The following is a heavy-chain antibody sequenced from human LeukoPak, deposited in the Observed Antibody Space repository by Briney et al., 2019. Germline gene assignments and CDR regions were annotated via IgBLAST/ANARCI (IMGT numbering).Heavy chain of an antibody. Sequence: ASVKVSCKASGYTFTGYYMHWVRQAPGQGLEWMGWINPNSGGTNYAQKFQGWVTMTRDTSISTAYLQWSSLKASDTAMYYCARHPRAGRSEGGDIWGQGTMVTVSS. CDR2: INPNSGGT. D-gene: IGHD1-14*01. CDR3: ARHPRAGRSEGGDI. V-gene: IGHV1-2*04. J-gene: IGHJ3*02. CDR1: GYTFTGYY.